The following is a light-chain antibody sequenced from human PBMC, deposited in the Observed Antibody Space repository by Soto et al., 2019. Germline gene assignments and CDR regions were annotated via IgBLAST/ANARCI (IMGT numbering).Light chain of an antibody. CDR1: HSVNSH. J-gene: IGKJ5*01. Sequence: MMMTQSPATLSVSPGEGVTLSCRTSHSVNSHVAWYQQKPGQAPRLLLYGASTRATGIPVRFSGSGFGTEFTLTISSLQSEDFAVYYCQQYKNWPLFGQGTRLE. CDR2: GAS. CDR3: QQYKNWPL. V-gene: IGKV3-15*01.